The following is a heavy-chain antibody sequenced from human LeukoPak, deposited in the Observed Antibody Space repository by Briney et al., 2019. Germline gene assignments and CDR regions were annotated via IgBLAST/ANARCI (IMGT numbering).Heavy chain of an antibody. J-gene: IGHJ4*02. Sequence: ASVKVSCKVSGYTLTELSMHWVRQAPGKGLEWMGGFDPEDGETIYAQKFQGRVTTTEDTSTDTAYMELSSLRSEDTAVYYSATSMIVVVITGPFDYWGQGTLVTVSS. CDR2: FDPEDGET. CDR1: GYTLTELS. D-gene: IGHD3-22*01. V-gene: IGHV1-24*01. CDR3: ATSMIVVVITGPFDY.